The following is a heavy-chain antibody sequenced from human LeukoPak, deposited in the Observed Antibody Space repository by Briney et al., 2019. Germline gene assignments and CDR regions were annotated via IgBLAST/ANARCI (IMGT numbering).Heavy chain of an antibody. D-gene: IGHD2-2*01. CDR3: AKDQHCSSTSCYYYYYYYGMDV. Sequence: PGGSLRLSCAASGFTFSSYAMSWVRQAPGKGLEWVSAISGSGGNTYYADSVKGRFTISRDNSKNTLYLQMNSLRAEDTAVYYCAKDQHCSSTSCYYYYYYYGMDVWGQGTTVTVSS. V-gene: IGHV3-23*01. CDR2: ISGSGGNT. J-gene: IGHJ6*02. CDR1: GFTFSSYA.